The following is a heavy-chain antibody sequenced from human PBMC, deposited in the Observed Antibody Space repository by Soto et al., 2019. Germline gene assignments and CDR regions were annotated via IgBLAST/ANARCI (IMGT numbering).Heavy chain of an antibody. Sequence: QITLKESGPTLVKPTQTLTLTCTFSGLSLSTTGVGVGWIRQPPGKALEWLALIYWDDDKRYSPSLKSKITYTKDNSKNQLFLTMTNMDPVDTATYYCVQSRCGGDCLQSYSSHSYYGLDVWGQGTTVTVSS. J-gene: IGHJ6*02. CDR1: GLSLSTTGVG. CDR2: IYWDDDK. CDR3: VQSRCGGDCLQSYSSHSYYGLDV. D-gene: IGHD2-21*02. V-gene: IGHV2-5*02.